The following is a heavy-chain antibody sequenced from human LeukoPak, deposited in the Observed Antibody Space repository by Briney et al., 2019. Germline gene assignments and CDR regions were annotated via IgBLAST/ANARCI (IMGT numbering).Heavy chain of an antibody. D-gene: IGHD2-15*01. Sequence: SETLSLTCAVYGGSFSGYYRSWIRQPPGKGLEWIGEINHSGSTNYNPSLKSRVTISVDTSKNQFSLKLSSVTAADTAVYYCARGRGYCSGGSCSLYAYWGQGTLVTVSS. CDR1: GGSFSGYY. J-gene: IGHJ4*02. V-gene: IGHV4-34*01. CDR3: ARGRGYCSGGSCSLYAY. CDR2: INHSGST.